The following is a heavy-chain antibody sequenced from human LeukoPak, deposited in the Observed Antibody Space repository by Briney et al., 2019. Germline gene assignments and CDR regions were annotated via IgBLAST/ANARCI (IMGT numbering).Heavy chain of an antibody. J-gene: IGHJ4*02. CDR3: ARDLTFGGVIVTGYFDY. CDR2: ISSSSSYT. V-gene: IGHV3-11*06. Sequence: PGGSLRLSCAASGFTFSDYYMSWLRHAPGEGLEWVSYISSSSSYTNYADSVKGRFTISRDNAKNSLYLQMNSLRAEDTAVYYCARDLTFGGVIVTGYFDYWGQGTLVTVSS. D-gene: IGHD3-16*02. CDR1: GFTFSDYY.